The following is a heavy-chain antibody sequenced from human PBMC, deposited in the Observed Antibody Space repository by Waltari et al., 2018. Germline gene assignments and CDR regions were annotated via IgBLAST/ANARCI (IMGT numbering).Heavy chain of an antibody. Sequence: EVQLVESGGRLVQPGGSLRLSCAASGFTFSDHEMNWIRQAPGKGLGWISYISSSGRTIYYADHVKGRFTISRDNAKNSVSLQMNSLGAEDTAVYYCATTGNYDTYKLWFDPWGQGTLVTVSS. J-gene: IGHJ5*02. V-gene: IGHV3-48*03. CDR1: GFTFSDHE. D-gene: IGHD3-22*01. CDR3: ATTGNYDTYKLWFDP. CDR2: ISSSGRTI.